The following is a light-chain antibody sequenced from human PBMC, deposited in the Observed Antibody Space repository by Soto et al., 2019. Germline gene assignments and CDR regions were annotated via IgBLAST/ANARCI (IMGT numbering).Light chain of an antibody. V-gene: IGKV3-20*01. CDR2: GAS. CDR1: QSFSSRK. CDR3: QQYGSSIT. Sequence: EIVLAQSPGTLSLPPGERATLSCRASQSFSSRKIAWFQQKPGQAPRLLIYGASSRATGIPDRFSGSGSGTDFTLTINRLEPEDFAVYYCQQYGSSITFGQGTRLEIK. J-gene: IGKJ5*01.